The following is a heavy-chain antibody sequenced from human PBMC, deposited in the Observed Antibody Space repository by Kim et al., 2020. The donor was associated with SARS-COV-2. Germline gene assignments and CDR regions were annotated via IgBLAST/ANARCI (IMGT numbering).Heavy chain of an antibody. V-gene: IGHV1-24*01. CDR3: ATEIAAWATMGIYYFDY. CDR2: FDPEDGKT. CDR1: GYTLTELS. D-gene: IGHD5-12*01. J-gene: IGHJ4*02. Sequence: ASVKVSCKVSGYTLTELSMHWVRQAPGKGLEWMGGFDPEDGKTIYAQKFQGRVTMTEDTSTDTAYMELSSLRSEDTAVYYCATEIAAWATMGIYYFDYWGQGTLVTVSS.